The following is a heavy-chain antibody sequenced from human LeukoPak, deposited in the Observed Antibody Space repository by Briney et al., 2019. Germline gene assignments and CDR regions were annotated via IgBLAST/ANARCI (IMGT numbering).Heavy chain of an antibody. D-gene: IGHD5-24*01. Sequence: PGRSLRLSCAASGFTFSSYGMHWVRQAPGKGLEWVSAISGSGGSTYYADSVRGRFTISRDNSKNTLYLQMNSLRAEDTAVYYCAKVLGGGYNCFDYWGQGTLVTVSS. CDR2: ISGSGGST. V-gene: IGHV3-23*01. CDR3: AKVLGGGYNCFDY. J-gene: IGHJ4*02. CDR1: GFTFSSYG.